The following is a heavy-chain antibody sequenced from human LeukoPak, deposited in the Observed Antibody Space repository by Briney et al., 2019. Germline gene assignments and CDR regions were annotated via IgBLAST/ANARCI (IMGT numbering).Heavy chain of an antibody. J-gene: IGHJ5*02. D-gene: IGHD3-22*01. CDR3: ARDLYDFDSSGYYASDL. V-gene: IGHV3-7*01. CDR2: IKQDGSEK. Sequence: GGSLRLSCAASGFTFSDYWMSWVRQAPGKGLEWVANIKQDGSEKHYVDSLRGRFTISRDNAKNSLDLQMNSLRAEDTAVYFCARDLYDFDSSGYYASDLWGQGTLVTVSS. CDR1: GFTFSDYW.